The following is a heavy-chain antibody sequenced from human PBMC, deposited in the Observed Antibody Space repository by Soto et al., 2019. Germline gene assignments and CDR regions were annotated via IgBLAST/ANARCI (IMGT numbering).Heavy chain of an antibody. CDR1: GFTFRNHG. J-gene: IGHJ5*02. D-gene: IGHD2-2*01. CDR2: IWYDGSEK. Sequence: AGGSLRLSCAASGFTFRNHGMHWVRLAPGKGLEWVAVIWYDGSEKYYADSVKGRFTISRDNSKNTLYLQMDSLRGEDTAVYYCARDLGWPAARFDPWGQGTLVTVSS. V-gene: IGHV3-33*01. CDR3: ARDLGWPAARFDP.